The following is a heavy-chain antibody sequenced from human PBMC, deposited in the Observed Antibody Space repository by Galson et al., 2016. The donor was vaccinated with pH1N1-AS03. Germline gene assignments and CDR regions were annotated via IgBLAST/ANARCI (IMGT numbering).Heavy chain of an antibody. J-gene: IGHJ4*02. CDR1: GYTFTTYG. D-gene: IGHD3-3*01. CDR3: VRESEISGVVFFNY. CDR2: ISAYYGDT. Sequence: SVKVSCKASGYTFTTYGISWVRQAPGQGLEWMGWISAYYGDTHFAHKFQERVTLTRDTSTATAYMELRNLRSDDTAVYYCVRESEISGVVFFNYWDQGTLVTVSS. V-gene: IGHV1-18*01.